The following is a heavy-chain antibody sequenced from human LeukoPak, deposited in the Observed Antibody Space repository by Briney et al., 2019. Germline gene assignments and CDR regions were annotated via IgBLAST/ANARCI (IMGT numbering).Heavy chain of an antibody. D-gene: IGHD6-19*01. CDR3: AKDTVAVAGTENP. J-gene: IGHJ5*02. CDR1: GFTFSSYG. V-gene: IGHV3-30*02. CDR2: IRYDGSNK. Sequence: GGSLRLSCAASGFTFSSYGMHWVRQAPGKGLEWVAFIRYDGSNKYYADSVKGRFTISRDNSKNTLYLQMNSLRAEDTAVYYCAKDTVAVAGTENPWGQGTLVTVSS.